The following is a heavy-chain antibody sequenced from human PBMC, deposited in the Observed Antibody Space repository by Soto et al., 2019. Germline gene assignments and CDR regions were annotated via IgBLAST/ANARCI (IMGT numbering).Heavy chain of an antibody. D-gene: IGHD3-10*01. J-gene: IGHJ4*02. CDR1: GFTFSSYW. CDR2: INSDGRST. V-gene: IGHV3-74*01. CDR3: ASYYGSGSYRPTY. Sequence: EVQLVESGGGLVQPGGSLRLSCAASGFTFSSYWMHWVRQAPGRGLVWVSRINSDGRSTSYADSVKGRFTISRDNAKNTLYLQMNSLRAEDTAVYYCASYYGSGSYRPTYWGQGTLVTVSS.